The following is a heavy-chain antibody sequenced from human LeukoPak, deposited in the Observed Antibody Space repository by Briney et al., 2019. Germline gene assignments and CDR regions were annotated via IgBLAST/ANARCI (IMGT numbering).Heavy chain of an antibody. CDR1: GFTFNAYA. Sequence: GGSLRLSCAASGFTFNAYAMRWVRQAPGKGLEWVSAISGRGGTTYYADSLKGRFTISRDNSKNTLYLQVNSLRVEDTAVYYCARRVLGAVGYFDYWGQGALVTVSS. CDR2: ISGRGGTT. J-gene: IGHJ4*02. V-gene: IGHV3-23*01. D-gene: IGHD4-23*01. CDR3: ARRVLGAVGYFDY.